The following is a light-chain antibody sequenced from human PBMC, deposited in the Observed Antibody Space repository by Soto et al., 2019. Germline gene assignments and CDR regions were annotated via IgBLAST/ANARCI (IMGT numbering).Light chain of an antibody. CDR3: CSYTTTSTPLV. CDR2: EVT. V-gene: IGLV2-14*01. CDR1: SCDIVGTNY. Sequence: QSALTQPASVSGSPGQSITISCTGTSCDIVGTNYVSWYQQHPGKAPKLMISEVTNRPSGVSNRFSGSKSGNTASLTISGVQTEDEDDYYCCSYTTTSTPLVFGTGTKLTVL. J-gene: IGLJ1*01.